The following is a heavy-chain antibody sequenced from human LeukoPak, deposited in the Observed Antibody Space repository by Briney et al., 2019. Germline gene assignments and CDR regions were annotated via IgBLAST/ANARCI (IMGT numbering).Heavy chain of an antibody. CDR2: ISSSSSYI. Sequence: PGGSLRLSCAASGFTFSTYSMNWVRQAPGKRLEWVSSISSSSSYIYYADSVKGRFTISRDNAKNSLYLQMNSLRAEDTAVYYCARRGRERVVPGFDYWGQGTLVTVSS. D-gene: IGHD2-2*01. V-gene: IGHV3-21*01. CDR3: ARRGRERVVPGFDY. J-gene: IGHJ4*02. CDR1: GFTFSTYS.